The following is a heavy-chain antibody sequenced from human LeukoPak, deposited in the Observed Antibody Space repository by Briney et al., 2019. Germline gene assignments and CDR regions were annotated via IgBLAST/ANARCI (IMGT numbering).Heavy chain of an antibody. V-gene: IGHV3-7*01. CDR3: ARADWGSIDY. Sequence: HTGGSLRLSCAASGFTFSHYWMAWVRQAPGKGLGWVAIIRPDANDGSYVDSVKGRFTISRDNAKNSLYLQLNSLRAEDTAVYFCARADWGSIDYWGQGALVTVSS. D-gene: IGHD7-27*01. CDR1: GFTFSHYW. CDR2: IRPDANDG. J-gene: IGHJ4*02.